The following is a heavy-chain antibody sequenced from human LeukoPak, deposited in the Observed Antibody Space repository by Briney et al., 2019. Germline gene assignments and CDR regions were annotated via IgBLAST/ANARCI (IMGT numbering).Heavy chain of an antibody. CDR3: ARARYYDSSGYFGY. J-gene: IGHJ4*02. Sequence: PGGSLTLSCAASGFTFSDYYMSWIRQAPGKGLEWVPYISSSGSTIYYADSVKGRFTISRDNAKNSLYLQMNSLRAEETAVYYCARARYYDSSGYFGYWGQGTLVTVSS. V-gene: IGHV3-11*01. CDR2: ISSSGSTI. D-gene: IGHD3-22*01. CDR1: GFTFSDYY.